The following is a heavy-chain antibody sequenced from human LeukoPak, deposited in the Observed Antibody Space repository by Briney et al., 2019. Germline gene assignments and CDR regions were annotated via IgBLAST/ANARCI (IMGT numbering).Heavy chain of an antibody. CDR2: INSDGSST. CDR1: GFTFSSYW. CDR3: AKGEHIVATISGWFDP. J-gene: IGHJ5*02. V-gene: IGHV3-74*01. Sequence: PGGSLRLSCAASGFTFSSYWMHWVRQAPGKGLVWVSRINSDGSSTSYADSVKGRFTISRDNAKNTLYLQMNSLRAEDTAVYYCAKGEHIVATISGWFDPWGQGTLVTVSS. D-gene: IGHD5-12*01.